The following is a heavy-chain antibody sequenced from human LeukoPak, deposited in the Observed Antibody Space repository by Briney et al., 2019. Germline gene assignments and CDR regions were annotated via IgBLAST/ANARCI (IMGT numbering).Heavy chain of an antibody. V-gene: IGHV6-1*01. D-gene: IGHD2-2*01. Sequence: SQTLSLTCAISGDSVSSNSAAWNWIRQSPSRGLEWLGRTYYRSKWSNDYAVSVKSRITINLDTSKNQFSLQLNSVTPEDTAVYYCARLHCTSTSCSIDYWGQGTLVTVSS. CDR1: GDSVSSNSAA. CDR3: ARLHCTSTSCSIDY. CDR2: TYYRSKWSN. J-gene: IGHJ4*02.